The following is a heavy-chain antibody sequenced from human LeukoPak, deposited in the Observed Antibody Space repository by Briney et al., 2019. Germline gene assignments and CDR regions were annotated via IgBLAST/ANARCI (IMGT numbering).Heavy chain of an antibody. CDR3: ARGKSGGATFGSLGRWARHNWFDP. CDR1: GGSISSSSYY. D-gene: IGHD1-26*01. J-gene: IGHJ5*02. CDR2: IYYSGST. Sequence: PSETLSLTCTVSGGSISSSSYYWGWIRQPPGKGLEWIGSIYYSGSTYYNPSLKSRVTISVDTSKNQFSLKLSSVTAADTAVYYCARGKSGGATFGSLGRWARHNWFDPWGQGTLVTVSS. V-gene: IGHV4-39*07.